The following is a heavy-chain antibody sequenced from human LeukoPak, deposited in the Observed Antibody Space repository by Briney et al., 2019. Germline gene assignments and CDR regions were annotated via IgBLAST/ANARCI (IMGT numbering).Heavy chain of an antibody. CDR2: INHSGST. CDR3: ARGSWFAYYYDSSGPRYFDY. V-gene: IGHV4-34*01. CDR1: GGSFSGYY. D-gene: IGHD3-22*01. J-gene: IGHJ4*02. Sequence: PSETLSLTCAVYGGSFSGYYWSWIRQPPGKGLEWIGEINHSGSTNYNPSLKSRVTISVDTSKNQFSLKLSSVTAADTAVYYCARGSWFAYYYDSSGPRYFDYWGQGTLVTVSS.